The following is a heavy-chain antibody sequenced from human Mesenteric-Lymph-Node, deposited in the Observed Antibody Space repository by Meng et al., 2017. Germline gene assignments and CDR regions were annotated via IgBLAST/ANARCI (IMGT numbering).Heavy chain of an antibody. CDR2: IYHSGST. CDR1: GGSLSSRNW. V-gene: IGHV4-4*02. D-gene: IGHD2-21*02. Sequence: QGQLQESGPGLVKPSGTLSLTCAVSGGSLSSRNWWSWVRQPPGKGLEWIGEIYHSGSTNYNPTLKSRVTIPVDESKNQFSLRLSSVTAADTAVYYCARVGAYCGGDCYHPRWGQGTLVTVSS. CDR3: ARVGAYCGGDCYHPR. J-gene: IGHJ4*02.